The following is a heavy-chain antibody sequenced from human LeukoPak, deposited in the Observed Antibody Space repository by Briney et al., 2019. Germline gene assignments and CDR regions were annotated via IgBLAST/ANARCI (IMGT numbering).Heavy chain of an antibody. J-gene: IGHJ4*02. D-gene: IGHD2-15*01. CDR1: GFTFSSYA. Sequence: PGGSLRLSCAASGFTFSSYAMSWVRQAPGKGLEWVSAISGSGGSTYYADSVKGRFTISRDNSKNTLYLQMNSLKTEDTAVYYCTTDPVVAATPTEKTFDYWGQGTLVTVSS. V-gene: IGHV3-23*01. CDR3: TTDPVVAATPTEKTFDY. CDR2: ISGSGGST.